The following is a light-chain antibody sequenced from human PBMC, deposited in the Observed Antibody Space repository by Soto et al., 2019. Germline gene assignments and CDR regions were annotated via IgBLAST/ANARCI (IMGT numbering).Light chain of an antibody. V-gene: IGKV1-39*01. Sequence: DIQMTQSPSSLSASIGDRVSITCRASQPISTSLNWFQQKPGKVPELLIHTASSLASGVPSRFSGTGSGKDFTLTISGLQPEDFATYYCHQSYSTPRYTFGQGTKVEIK. CDR3: HQSYSTPRYT. J-gene: IGKJ2*01. CDR2: TAS. CDR1: QPISTS.